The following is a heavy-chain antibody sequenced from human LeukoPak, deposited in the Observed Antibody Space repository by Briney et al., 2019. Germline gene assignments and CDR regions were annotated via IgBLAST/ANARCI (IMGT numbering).Heavy chain of an antibody. CDR2: INAGNGNT. CDR1: GYTFSSYA. CDR3: ARDRVFGSGLPAYYYGMDV. D-gene: IGHD6-19*01. Sequence: GASVKASCKASGYTFSSYAMHWVRQAPGQRLEWMGWINAGNGNTKFSQKFQGRVTITRDTSASTAYMELSSLRSEDTAVYYCARDRVFGSGLPAYYYGMDVWGQGTTVTVSS. V-gene: IGHV1-3*01. J-gene: IGHJ6*02.